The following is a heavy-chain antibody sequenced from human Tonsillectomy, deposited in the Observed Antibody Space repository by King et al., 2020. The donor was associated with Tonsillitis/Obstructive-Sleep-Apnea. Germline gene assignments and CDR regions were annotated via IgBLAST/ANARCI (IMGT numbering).Heavy chain of an antibody. V-gene: IGHV3-30*04. J-gene: IGHJ4*02. Sequence: VQLVESGGGVVHPGRSLRLSCAASGFTFSTYAMHWVRQAPGKGLEWVALISNDGSHNYYADSVKGRFTISRDNSKKTLYLQMNSLRADDTAVYYCARDVTYSGTYYLFDYCGQGTLVTVSS. D-gene: IGHD1-26*01. CDR2: ISNDGSHN. CDR3: ARDVTYSGTYYLFDY. CDR1: GFTFSTYA.